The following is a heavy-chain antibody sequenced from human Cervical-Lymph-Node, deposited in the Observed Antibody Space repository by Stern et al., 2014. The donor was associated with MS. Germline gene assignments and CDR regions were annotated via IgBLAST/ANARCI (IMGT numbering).Heavy chain of an antibody. D-gene: IGHD1-1*01. Sequence: VQLVQSGGGVVQPGGSLMISCVASGFNFRTYWMHWVRQGLGKGLEWVSRINGDGTVSTYADSVRGRFTISRNNANNTMSLQLDNLRVEDTAIYYCASAYRASWGQGTLVTVST. CDR2: INGDGTVS. CDR1: GFNFRTYW. V-gene: IGHV3-74*02. J-gene: IGHJ4*02. CDR3: ASAYRAS.